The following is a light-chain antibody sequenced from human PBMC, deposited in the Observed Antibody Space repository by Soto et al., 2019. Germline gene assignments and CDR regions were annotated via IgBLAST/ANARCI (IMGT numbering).Light chain of an antibody. CDR1: QSVSSN. J-gene: IGKJ5*01. CDR3: QQYYTWPLT. Sequence: EIVMTQSPATLSVSPGGRATLSCRASQSVSSNLAWYQQKPGQAPRLLIYGASSRATGIPVRFSGSGAGTEFTLTISSLQSEDFAVYYCQQYYTWPLTFGQGTRLEI. V-gene: IGKV3-15*01. CDR2: GAS.